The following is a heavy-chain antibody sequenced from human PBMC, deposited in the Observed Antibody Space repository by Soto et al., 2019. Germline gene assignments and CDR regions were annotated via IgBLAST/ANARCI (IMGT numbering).Heavy chain of an antibody. V-gene: IGHV3-33*01. J-gene: IGHJ6*03. CDR3: ARVLAPTSSTSPCAYYYMDV. CDR2: IWSDGSKK. Sequence: QVQLVESGGGVVQPGRSLRLSCAASGFIFSNYGMHWVRQAPGKGLEWVAVIWSDGSKKYYADSVKGRFTISRDNSKNTLYLQMNSLRAEDTAVFYCARVLAPTSSTSPCAYYYMDVWGKGTTVTVSS. D-gene: IGHD2-2*01. CDR1: GFIFSNYG.